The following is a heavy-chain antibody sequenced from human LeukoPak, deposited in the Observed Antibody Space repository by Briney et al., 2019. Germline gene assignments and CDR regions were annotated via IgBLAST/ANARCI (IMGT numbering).Heavy chain of an antibody. D-gene: IGHD3-22*01. J-gene: IGHJ4*02. CDR3: AKRGVVIRVILVGFHKEAYYFDS. V-gene: IGHV3-7*03. CDR2: IREDGSER. CDR1: GFTFSGYW. Sequence: GGSLRLSCVVSGFTFSGYWMTWVRQAPGKGLEWVANIREDGSERNYVDSVKGRFIISRDNSRNSLYLQMNSLRVEDTAVYFCAKRGVVIRVILVGFHKEAYYFDSWGQGALVTVSS.